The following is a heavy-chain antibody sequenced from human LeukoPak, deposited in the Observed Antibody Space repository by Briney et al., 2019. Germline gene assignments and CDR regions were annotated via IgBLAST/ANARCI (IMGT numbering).Heavy chain of an antibody. Sequence: ASVKVSCKAPGYTFTDYYIHWVRQAPGQGLEWMGRINPDSGGTNYAQKFQGRVTMTRDTSSSTAYMELSRLRSDDTAVYYCARGAVAGFGFDIWGQGTMVTVSS. D-gene: IGHD6-19*01. CDR1: GYTFTDYY. V-gene: IGHV1-2*06. J-gene: IGHJ3*02. CDR2: INPDSGGT. CDR3: ARGAVAGFGFDI.